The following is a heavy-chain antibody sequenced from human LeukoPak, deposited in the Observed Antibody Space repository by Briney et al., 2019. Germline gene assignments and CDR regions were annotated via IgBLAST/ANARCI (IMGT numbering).Heavy chain of an antibody. CDR3: AREIALRFFGMDV. D-gene: IGHD3-3*01. V-gene: IGHV4-59*01. CDR2: IYYSGST. Sequence: SETLSLTCTVSGGSISSYYWSWIRQPPGKGLEWIGYIYYSGSTNYNPSLKSRVTISVDTSKNQFSLKLSSVTAADTAVYYCAREIALRFFGMDVWGKGTTVTVSS. J-gene: IGHJ6*04. CDR1: GGSISSYY.